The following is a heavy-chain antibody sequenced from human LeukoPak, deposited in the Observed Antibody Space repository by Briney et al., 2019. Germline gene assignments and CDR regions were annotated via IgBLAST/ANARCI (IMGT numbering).Heavy chain of an antibody. CDR3: ARGSSSWYYYYMDV. V-gene: IGHV4-59*01. CDR2: IYYSGST. D-gene: IGHD6-13*01. Sequence: PSETLSLTCTVSGGSISSYYWGWIRQAPGKGLEWIGYIYYSGSTNYNPSLKSRVTISVDTSKNQFSLKLSSVTAADTAVYYCARGSSSWYYYYMDVWGKGTTVTISS. CDR1: GGSISSYY. J-gene: IGHJ6*03.